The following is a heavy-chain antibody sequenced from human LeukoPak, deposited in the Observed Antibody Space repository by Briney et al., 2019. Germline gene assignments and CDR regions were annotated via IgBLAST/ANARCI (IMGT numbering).Heavy chain of an antibody. V-gene: IGHV3-21*01. Sequence: PGGSLRLSCAASGFTFSSYSMNWVRQAPGKGLEWVSSISSSSSYIYYADSVKGRFTISRDNAKNSLYLQMNSLRAEDTAVYYCARDLNYYDSTTLWGQGTLVTVSS. D-gene: IGHD3-22*01. CDR3: ARDLNYYDSTTL. CDR2: ISSSSSYI. CDR1: GFTFSSYS. J-gene: IGHJ4*02.